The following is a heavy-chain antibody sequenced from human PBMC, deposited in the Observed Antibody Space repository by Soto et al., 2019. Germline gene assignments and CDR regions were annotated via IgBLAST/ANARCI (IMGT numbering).Heavy chain of an antibody. V-gene: IGHV1-69*13. CDR2: IIPIFGTA. CDR3: AIPLGYCSGGSCYSGMDV. J-gene: IGHJ6*02. D-gene: IGHD2-15*01. CDR1: GGTFSSYA. Sequence: SVKVSCKASGGTFSSYAISWVRQAPGQGLEWMGGIIPIFGTANYAQKFQGRVTTTADESTSTAYMELSSLRSEDTAVYYCAIPLGYCSGGSCYSGMDVWGQGTTVTVSS.